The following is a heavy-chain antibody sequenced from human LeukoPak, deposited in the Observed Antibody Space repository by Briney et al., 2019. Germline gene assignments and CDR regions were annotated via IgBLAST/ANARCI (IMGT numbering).Heavy chain of an antibody. Sequence: GASVKVSCKASGYTFTGYYMHWVRQAPGQGLEWMGGIIPIFRTANYAQKFQGRVTITADESTSTAYMELSSLRSEDTAVYYCARGVIGGSYFNWFDPWGQGTLVTVSS. CDR1: GYTFTGYY. CDR2: IIPIFRTA. D-gene: IGHD1-26*01. V-gene: IGHV1-69*13. CDR3: ARGVIGGSYFNWFDP. J-gene: IGHJ5*02.